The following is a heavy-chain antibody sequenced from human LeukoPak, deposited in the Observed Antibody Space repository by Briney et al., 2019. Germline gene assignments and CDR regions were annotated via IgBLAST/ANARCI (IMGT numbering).Heavy chain of an antibody. V-gene: IGHV4-30-4*08. Sequence: SQTLSLTCTVSGDSISSGDYYWSWIRQPPGKGLEWIGYIYYSGSTYYNPSLKSRVTISVDTSKNQFSLKLSSVTAADTAVYYCASGRGYSSSSRRFDPWGQGTLVTVSS. J-gene: IGHJ5*02. CDR3: ASGRGYSSSSRRFDP. D-gene: IGHD6-6*01. CDR2: IYYSGST. CDR1: GDSISSGDYY.